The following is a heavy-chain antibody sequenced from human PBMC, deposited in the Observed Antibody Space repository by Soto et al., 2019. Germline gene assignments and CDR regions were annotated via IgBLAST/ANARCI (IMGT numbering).Heavy chain of an antibody. D-gene: IGHD3-10*01. V-gene: IGHV1-8*01. Sequence: ASVKVSCKASGYTFTSYDINWVRQATGQGLEWMGWMNPNSDNTGYAQKFQGRVTMTRNTSISTAYMELSSLRSEDTAVYYCARVKVYYYGSGMIYGMDVWGQGTTVTVSS. J-gene: IGHJ6*02. CDR1: GYTFTSYD. CDR2: MNPNSDNT. CDR3: ARVKVYYYGSGMIYGMDV.